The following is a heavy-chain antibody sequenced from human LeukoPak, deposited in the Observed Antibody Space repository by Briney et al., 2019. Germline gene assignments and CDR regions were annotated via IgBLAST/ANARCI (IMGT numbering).Heavy chain of an antibody. CDR3: ASARDDSSGVIDY. Sequence: RASVKVSCKASGYTFSKYSINWVRQAPGQGLEWMGWISGYNGKTNYAQKLQDRVTMTTDTSTSTAYMELRSLRSDDTAVYYCASARDDSSGVIDYWGQGTLVTVSS. V-gene: IGHV1-18*01. D-gene: IGHD3-22*01. J-gene: IGHJ4*02. CDR1: GYTFSKYS. CDR2: ISGYNGKT.